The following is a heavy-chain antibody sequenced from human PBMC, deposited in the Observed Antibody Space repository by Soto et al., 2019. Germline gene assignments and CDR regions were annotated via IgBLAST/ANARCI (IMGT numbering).Heavy chain of an antibody. CDR2: NNHRGSS. D-gene: IGHD6-19*01. CDR1: GESFSEYY. V-gene: IGHV4-34*01. CDR3: AIVHHPPATGGGGWYTDS. Sequence: SETLSLTCAVDGESFSEYYWSWIRQPPGEGLEWIGENNHRGSSNYNPSLKSRVSIVVDSSRNQISLMLTSVTAADTGVYYCAIVHHPPATGGGGWYTDSWSRGTMVNVSS. J-gene: IGHJ5*01.